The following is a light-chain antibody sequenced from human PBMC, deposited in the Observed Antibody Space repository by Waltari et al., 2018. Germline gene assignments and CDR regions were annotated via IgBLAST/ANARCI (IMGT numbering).Light chain of an antibody. J-gene: IGKJ1*01. CDR1: PSVLYSSNNKNY. V-gene: IGKV4-1*01. CDR2: WAS. Sequence: DIVMTQSPDSLAVSLGERATINCKSRPSVLYSSNNKNYLAWYQQKPGQPPKLLIYWASTRESGVPDRFSGSGSGTDFTLTISSLQAEDVAVYYCQQYSSAPWTFGQGTKVEIK. CDR3: QQYSSAPWT.